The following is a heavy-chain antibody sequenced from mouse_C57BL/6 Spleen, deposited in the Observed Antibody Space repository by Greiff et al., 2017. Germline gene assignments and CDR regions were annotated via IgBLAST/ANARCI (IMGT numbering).Heavy chain of an antibody. V-gene: IGHV1-7*01. Sequence: QVQLQQSGAELAKPGASVKLSCKASGYTFTSYWLHWVKQRPGQGLEWIGYINPSSGYTKYNQKFKDKATLTADNSSSSAYMQLSRLTYEDSAVYDCAKADYSNYCFDYWGQGTTLTVSS. J-gene: IGHJ2*01. D-gene: IGHD2-5*01. CDR2: INPSSGYT. CDR3: AKADYSNYCFDY. CDR1: GYTFTSYW.